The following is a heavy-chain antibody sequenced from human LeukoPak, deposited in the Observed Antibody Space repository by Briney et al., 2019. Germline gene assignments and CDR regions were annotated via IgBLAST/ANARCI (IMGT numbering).Heavy chain of an antibody. CDR2: LSGSGATT. CDR1: GFTFSSYA. J-gene: IGHJ6*04. V-gene: IGHV3-23*01. Sequence: PGGSLRLSCAASGFTFSSYAMSWVRQAPGEGLEWVSALSGSGATTYNADSVKGRFTISRDNSKNTLYLQMNSLRAEDTAVYYCARVSSGSYFGYYYYIWGKGTTVTVSS. CDR3: ARVSSGSYFGYYYYI. D-gene: IGHD1-26*01.